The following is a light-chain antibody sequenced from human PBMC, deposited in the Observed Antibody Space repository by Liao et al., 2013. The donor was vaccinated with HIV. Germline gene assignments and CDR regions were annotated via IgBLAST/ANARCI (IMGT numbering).Light chain of an antibody. Sequence: SYVLTQPPSVSVAPGETARITCEGNNIGRKSVHWYQQTPGQAPVLVLYYGSDRPSGIPERFSGSNSVNTATLTISRVEAGDEADYYCQVWDTTSAHVIFGGGTKVTVL. CDR1: NIGRKS. J-gene: IGLJ2*01. CDR2: YGS. V-gene: IGLV3-21*04. CDR3: QVWDTTSAHVI.